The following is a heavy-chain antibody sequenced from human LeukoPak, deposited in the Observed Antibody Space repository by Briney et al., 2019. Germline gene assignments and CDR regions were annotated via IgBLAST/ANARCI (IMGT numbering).Heavy chain of an antibody. Sequence: GGSLRLSCAASGFTFSSYAMSWVRQAPGKGLEWVSAISGSGGSTYYADSVKGRFTISRDNAKNSLYLQMNSLRAEDTAVYYCARDHLIYYDSSGYLEFDYWGQGTLVTVSS. CDR1: GFTFSSYA. CDR2: ISGSGGST. V-gene: IGHV3-23*01. J-gene: IGHJ4*02. D-gene: IGHD3-22*01. CDR3: ARDHLIYYDSSGYLEFDY.